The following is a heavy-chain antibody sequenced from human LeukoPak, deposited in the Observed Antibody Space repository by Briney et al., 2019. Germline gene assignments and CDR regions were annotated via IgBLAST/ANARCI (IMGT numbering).Heavy chain of an antibody. Sequence: GSLRLSCAASGFTFSTYALHWVRQAPGKGLEYVSSITSNGDNTYYASSVEGRFTISRDNSKNTLYLEMGSLRTEDMAVYYCAMYYYDSSGYPGAFDIWGQGTMVTVSS. J-gene: IGHJ3*02. CDR1: GFTFSTYA. CDR2: ITSNGDNT. V-gene: IGHV3-64*01. CDR3: AMYYYDSSGYPGAFDI. D-gene: IGHD3-22*01.